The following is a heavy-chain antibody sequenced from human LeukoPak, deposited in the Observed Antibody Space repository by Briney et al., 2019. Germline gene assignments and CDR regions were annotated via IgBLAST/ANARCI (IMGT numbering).Heavy chain of an antibody. V-gene: IGHV3-74*01. Sequence: GGSLRLSCAASGFTFSRYWMHWVRQAPGKGLVWVSRINTDGRSTTYADAVKGRFIISRDNAMNTLYLQLNSLRAEDTAVYYCARDLVGATTDYWGQGTLVTVSS. CDR3: ARDLVGATTDY. CDR1: GFTFSRYW. J-gene: IGHJ4*02. D-gene: IGHD1-26*01. CDR2: INTDGRST.